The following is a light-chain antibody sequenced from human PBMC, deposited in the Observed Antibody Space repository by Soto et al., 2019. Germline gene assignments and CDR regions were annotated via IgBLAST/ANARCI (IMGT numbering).Light chain of an antibody. J-gene: IGKJ5*01. CDR2: KVS. CDR3: MQGTHWPIT. Sequence: VVMTQSPLSLPVTLGQPASISFRSNQSLVHSKGFADFSWFQQRPGRSPRRLLYKVSNRDSGVPARFSGSGSGTDFALKISRVEAEDVWVYYCMQGTHWPITFGQGTRLEIK. V-gene: IGKV2-30*02. CDR1: QSLVHSKGFAD.